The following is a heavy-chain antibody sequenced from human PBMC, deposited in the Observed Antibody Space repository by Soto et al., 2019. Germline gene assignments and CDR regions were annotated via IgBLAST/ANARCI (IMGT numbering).Heavy chain of an antibody. CDR2: ISGSGGST. J-gene: IGHJ4*02. CDR3: AKVDYNDFWSGYYLPPFDY. D-gene: IGHD3-3*01. Sequence: GGSLRLSCAASGFTFSSYAMSWVRQAPGKGLEWVSGISGSGGSTNYADSVKGRFTISRDNSKNTLYLQMNSLRAEDTAVYYSAKVDYNDFWSGYYLPPFDYWGQGTLVTVSS. V-gene: IGHV3-23*01. CDR1: GFTFSSYA.